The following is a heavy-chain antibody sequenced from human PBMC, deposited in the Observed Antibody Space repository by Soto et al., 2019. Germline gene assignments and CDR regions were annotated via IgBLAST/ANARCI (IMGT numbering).Heavy chain of an antibody. J-gene: IGHJ4*02. CDR2: MSYDGNYE. CDR1: GFRFSSYA. D-gene: IGHD2-21*01. CDR3: ARPSLHLWWTFDS. V-gene: IGHV3-30-3*01. Sequence: QVQLVESGGGVVQSGRSLRLSCAASGFRFSSYAMHWVRQAPGKGLEWVAVMSYDGNYELADSVKGRFTISRDNSKNTLYMEMNSLRVEDTAVYYCARPSLHLWWTFDSWGQGTQVTVSS.